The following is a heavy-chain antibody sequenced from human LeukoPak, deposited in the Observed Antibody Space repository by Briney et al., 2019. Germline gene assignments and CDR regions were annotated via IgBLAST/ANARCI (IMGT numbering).Heavy chain of an antibody. Sequence: SETLSLTCTVSGGSISSYYWSWIRQPAGKGLEWIGRIYTSGSTNYNPSLKSRVTMSVDTSKNQFSLKLSSVTAADTAVYYCARTYYDFWSGYSSYYFDYWGQGTLVTVSS. V-gene: IGHV4-4*07. CDR2: IYTSGST. CDR3: ARTYYDFWSGYSSYYFDY. D-gene: IGHD3-3*01. CDR1: GGSISSYY. J-gene: IGHJ4*02.